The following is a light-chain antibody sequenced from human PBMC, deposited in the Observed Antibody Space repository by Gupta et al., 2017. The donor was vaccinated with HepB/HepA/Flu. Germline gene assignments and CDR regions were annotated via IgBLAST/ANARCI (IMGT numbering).Light chain of an antibody. J-gene: IGKJ1*01. CDR3: KQYGKTPRT. CDR1: LNVLNTY. Sequence: VLPLSPGTLSLSPGERATLSCRASLNVLNTYLAWYQQKTGQAPKLRLDVASSRATGIPDRFSGSGSGTDVTLTISRLNPEDAAVYYCKQYGKTPRTFGQGTKLEIK. CDR2: VAS. V-gene: IGKV3-20*01.